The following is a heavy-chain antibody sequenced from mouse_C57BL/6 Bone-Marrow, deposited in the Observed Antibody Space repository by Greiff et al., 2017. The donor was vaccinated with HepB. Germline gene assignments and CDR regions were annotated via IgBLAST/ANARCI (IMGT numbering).Heavy chain of an antibody. J-gene: IGHJ2*01. D-gene: IGHD1-1*01. CDR1: GYTFTDYY. CDR3: ACITTVVEDFDY. CDR2: INPYNGGT. Sequence: EVQLQQSGPVLVKPGASVKMSCKASGYTFTDYYMNWVKQSHGKSLEWIGVINPYNGGTSYNQKFKGKATLTVDKSSSTAYMERNSLTSEDSAVYYCACITTVVEDFDYWGQGTTLTVSS. V-gene: IGHV1-19*01.